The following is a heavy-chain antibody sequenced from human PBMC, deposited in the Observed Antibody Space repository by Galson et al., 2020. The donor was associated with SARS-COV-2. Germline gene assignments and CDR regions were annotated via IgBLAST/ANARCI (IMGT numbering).Heavy chain of an antibody. CDR2: ISYSGST. J-gene: IGHJ6*03. CDR3: ARRKYYNYYMDV. CDR1: GGSIRTSSDY. Sequence: SETLSLTCTVSGGSIRTSSDYWGWIRQPPGKGLEWIATISYSGSTYYNPSLKSRVVISVDKSKNQFSLRMSSVTAADTAVYYCARRKYYNYYMDVWGKGTAVIISS. V-gene: IGHV4-39*01.